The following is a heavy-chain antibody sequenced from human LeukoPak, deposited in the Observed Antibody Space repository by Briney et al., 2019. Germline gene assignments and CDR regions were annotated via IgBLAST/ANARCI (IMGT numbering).Heavy chain of an antibody. CDR3: TRGTDGYNPFDY. Sequence: GGSLRLSCAASGFTFSGYWMHWVRQAPGKGLVWVSRINSDGSSTGYADFVKGRFTISRDNAKNTLYLQMNSLRAEDTAVYYCTRGTDGYNPFDYWGQGTLVTVSS. D-gene: IGHD5-24*01. V-gene: IGHV3-74*01. J-gene: IGHJ4*02. CDR1: GFTFSGYW. CDR2: INSDGSST.